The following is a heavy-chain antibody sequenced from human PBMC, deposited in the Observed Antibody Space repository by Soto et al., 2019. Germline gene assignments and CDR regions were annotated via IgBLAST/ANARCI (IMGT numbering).Heavy chain of an antibody. D-gene: IGHD7-27*01. J-gene: IGHJ4*02. CDR2: MNPNSGNT. CDR3: ARGPRNWGVDY. CDR1: GYTFTSYD. V-gene: IGHV1-8*01. Sequence: QVQLVQSGAEVKKPGASVKVSCKAAGYTFTSYDINWVRQATGQDFEWMGWMNPNSGNTAYAQKFQGRVTMTRDPSKSTAFMELSSLTSEDTAVYYCARGPRNWGVDYWGQGTLVTGSS.